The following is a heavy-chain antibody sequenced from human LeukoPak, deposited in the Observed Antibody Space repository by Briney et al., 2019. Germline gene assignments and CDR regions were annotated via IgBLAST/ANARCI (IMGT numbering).Heavy chain of an antibody. CDR2: ISVYVGNT. V-gene: IGHV1-18*01. CDR1: GYTFTSYG. J-gene: IGHJ5*02. D-gene: IGHD6-13*01. Sequence: ASVKVSCKASGYTFTSYGITWVRQAPGQGLEWMGWISVYVGNTNYSQNFQDRVTMTTDTSTSTAYMELRSLRSDDTAVYYCARDRAAAASWYWFDPWGQRTLVTVSS. CDR3: ARDRAAAASWYWFDP.